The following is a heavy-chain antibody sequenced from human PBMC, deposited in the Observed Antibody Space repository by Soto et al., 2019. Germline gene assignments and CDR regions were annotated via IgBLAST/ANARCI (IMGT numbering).Heavy chain of an antibody. J-gene: IGHJ6*02. D-gene: IGHD3-3*01. CDR1: GGSFSGYY. Sequence: SETLSLTCAVYGGSFSGYYWSWIRQPPGKGLEWIGEINHSGSTNYNPSLKSRVTISVDTSKNQFSLKLSSVTAADTAVYYCARGRREWLLYYYGMDVWGQGTTVTV. CDR3: ARGRREWLLYYYGMDV. V-gene: IGHV4-34*01. CDR2: INHSGST.